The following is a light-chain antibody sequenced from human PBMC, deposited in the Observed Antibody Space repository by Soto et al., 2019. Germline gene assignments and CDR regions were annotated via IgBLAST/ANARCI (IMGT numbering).Light chain of an antibody. CDR2: EVS. V-gene: IGLV2-8*01. CDR3: TSYAGTYSFFYV. CDR1: SSDVGGYNY. Sequence: QSVLTQPPSASGSPGQSVTISCTGTSSDVGGYNYVSWYQQYPGKAPKLMIYEVSKRPSGVPDRFSGSKSGNTASLTVSGLQAEDEADYYCTSYAGTYSFFYVFGTGTKVTVL. J-gene: IGLJ1*01.